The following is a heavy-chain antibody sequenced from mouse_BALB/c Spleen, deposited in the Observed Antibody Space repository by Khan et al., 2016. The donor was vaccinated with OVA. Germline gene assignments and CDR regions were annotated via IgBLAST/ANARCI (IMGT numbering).Heavy chain of an antibody. Sequence: EVELVESGGGLVQPGGSQKLSCAASGFTFSRSGMHWVRQAPEKGLEWVAYISSGSSTIYYADTVKGRFTISRDNPKNTLFLQMTSLRSEDTAMYYCARDSNFDYWGQGTTLTVSS. V-gene: IGHV5-17*02. CDR1: GFTFSRSG. J-gene: IGHJ2*01. CDR3: ARDSNFDY. CDR2: ISSGSSTI.